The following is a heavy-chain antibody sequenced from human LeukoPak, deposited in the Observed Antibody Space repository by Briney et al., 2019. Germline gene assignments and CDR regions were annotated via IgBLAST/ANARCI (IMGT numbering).Heavy chain of an antibody. Sequence: PSETLSLTCTVSGGSISSGDYYWSWIRQPPGKGLEWIGYIYYSGSTYYNPSLKSRVTISVDTSKNQFSLKPSSVTAADTAVYYCARERIMITFGGVIAGDWFDPWGQGTLVTVSS. CDR1: GGSISSGDYY. CDR2: IYYSGST. V-gene: IGHV4-30-4*08. D-gene: IGHD3-16*02. J-gene: IGHJ5*02. CDR3: ARERIMITFGGVIAGDWFDP.